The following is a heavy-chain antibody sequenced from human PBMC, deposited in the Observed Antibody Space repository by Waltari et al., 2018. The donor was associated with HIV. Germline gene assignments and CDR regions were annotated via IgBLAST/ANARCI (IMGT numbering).Heavy chain of an antibody. J-gene: IGHJ4*02. Sequence: QVQLVESGAEVKKPGASLKVSCKDSGYAFTGFYIHWVRQAPGQGLGWAGLINPKTGDTNFAQKFQGRGTMTRDTSISTAYMELSRLTSDDTAVYYCARDPSYGFGENDYWGQGTLFTVSS. D-gene: IGHD3-10*01. CDR1: GYAFTGFY. CDR3: ARDPSYGFGENDY. CDR2: INPKTGDT. V-gene: IGHV1-2*02.